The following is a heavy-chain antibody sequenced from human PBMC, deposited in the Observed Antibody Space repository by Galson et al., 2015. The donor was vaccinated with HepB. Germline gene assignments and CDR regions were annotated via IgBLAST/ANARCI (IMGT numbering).Heavy chain of an antibody. Sequence: SCKASGYTFTSYYMHWVRQAPGQGLEWMGIINPSGGSTSYAQKFQGRVTMTRDTSISTAYMELSRLRSDDTAVYYCARAQQWELLAFDYWGQGTLVTVSS. D-gene: IGHD1-26*01. CDR1: GYTFTSYY. CDR2: INPSGGST. V-gene: IGHV1-46*01. CDR3: ARAQQWELLAFDY. J-gene: IGHJ4*02.